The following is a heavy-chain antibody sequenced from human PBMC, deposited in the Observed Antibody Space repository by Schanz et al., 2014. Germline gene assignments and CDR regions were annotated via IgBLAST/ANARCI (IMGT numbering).Heavy chain of an antibody. J-gene: IGHJ6*02. D-gene: IGHD4-4*01. CDR3: ARDGARYSNYEYYSGMAV. CDR1: GFTFSNYG. V-gene: IGHV3-30*03. CDR2: IFYDGSNK. Sequence: QVQLVESGGGVVQPGRSLRLSCEASGFTFSNYGMHWVRQAPGKGLEWVAVIFYDGSNKYYADSVKGRFAISRDNSKNTLFLQMNTLRAEDTAVFYCARDGARYSNYEYYSGMAVWGLGTTVTVSS.